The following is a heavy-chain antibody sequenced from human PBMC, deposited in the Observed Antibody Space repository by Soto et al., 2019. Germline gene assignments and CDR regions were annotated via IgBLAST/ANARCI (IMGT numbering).Heavy chain of an antibody. CDR3: ARGLSVRDSPALAY. CDR2: INHGGGT. Sequence: QVQLQQWGAGLLKPSETLSLTCAVYGGSFSDYYWSWVRQPPGKGLEWIGEINHGGGTNYNPSLKRPVTISGDTSKNQFSLKLSSVTAAATAVYYCARGLSVRDSPALAYWGQGTRVTVSS. V-gene: IGHV4-34*01. J-gene: IGHJ4*02. CDR1: GGSFSDYY. D-gene: IGHD3-10*02.